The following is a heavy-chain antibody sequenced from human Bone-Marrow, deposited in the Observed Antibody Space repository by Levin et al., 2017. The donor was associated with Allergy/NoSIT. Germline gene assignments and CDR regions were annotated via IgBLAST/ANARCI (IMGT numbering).Heavy chain of an antibody. D-gene: IGHD5-18*01. CDR3: ARHAGPIHLWLMDY. CDR2: VYYSGST. J-gene: IGHJ4*02. Sequence: SETLSLTCTVSGGSISTYYWSWIRQPPGKGLEWIGYVYYSGSTNYNPSLKSRVTMSVDTSKNHFSLKLSSVTAADTALYSCARHAGPIHLWLMDYWGQGTLVTVSS. CDR1: GGSISTYY. V-gene: IGHV4-59*08.